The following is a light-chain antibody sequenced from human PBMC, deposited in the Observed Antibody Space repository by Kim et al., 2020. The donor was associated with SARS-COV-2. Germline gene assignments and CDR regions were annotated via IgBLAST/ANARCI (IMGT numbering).Light chain of an antibody. CDR1: QSIDNS. J-gene: IGKJ1*01. V-gene: IGKV1-16*01. Sequence: ASVGDRVTITCRASQSIDNSVAWYQQKPGKAPNSLIYAASRLESGVPSRFSGSGSGTDFILTISSLQPGDYATYYCQQYDFYPRTFGQGTKVDIK. CDR2: AAS. CDR3: QQYDFYPRT.